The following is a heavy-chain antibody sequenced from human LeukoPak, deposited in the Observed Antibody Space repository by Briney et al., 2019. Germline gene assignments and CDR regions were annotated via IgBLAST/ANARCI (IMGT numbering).Heavy chain of an antibody. D-gene: IGHD3-10*02. CDR3: AKDKLSGDHDAFDI. CDR2: IRYDGSNK. J-gene: IGHJ3*02. Sequence: PGGSLRLSCAATGFTFSNHGMHWVRQAPGKGLEWVTVIRYDGSNKYYADSVKGRLSISRDNSKNTLYLQMNSLRPEDTAVYYCAKDKLSGDHDAFDIWGLGTMVTVSS. V-gene: IGHV3-30*02. CDR1: GFTFSNHG.